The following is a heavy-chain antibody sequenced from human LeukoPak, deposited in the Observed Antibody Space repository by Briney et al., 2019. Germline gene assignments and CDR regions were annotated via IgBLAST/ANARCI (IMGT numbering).Heavy chain of an antibody. V-gene: IGHV3-49*04. CDR1: GFSFGDYG. D-gene: IGHD5-24*01. CDR2: IRNKRYDGTT. CDR3: AREWEEMGNWYFDL. Sequence: GGSLRLSCTASGFSFGDYGMTWVRQAPGKGLEWVGFIRNKRYDGTTEYAASVKGRFTISRDDSKSIAYLQMNSLKTEDTAVYYCAREWEEMGNWYFDLWGRGTLVTVSS. J-gene: IGHJ2*01.